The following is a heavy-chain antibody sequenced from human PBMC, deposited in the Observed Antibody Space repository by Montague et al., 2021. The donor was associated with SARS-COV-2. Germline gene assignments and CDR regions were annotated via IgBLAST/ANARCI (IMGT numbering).Heavy chain of an antibody. V-gene: IGHV3-23*01. CDR3: AKDLEQWLVGRDYFDY. D-gene: IGHD6-19*01. CDR2: VSSIGGST. J-gene: IGHJ4*02. Sequence: SLRLSCAASGFTFSTYAMSWVRQAPGKGLEWVSTVSSIGGSTFYADSVKGRFTVSRDNSKNTLYLQMNSLRAEDTARYYCAKDLEQWLVGRDYFDYWGQGTLVTVSS. CDR1: GFTFSTYA.